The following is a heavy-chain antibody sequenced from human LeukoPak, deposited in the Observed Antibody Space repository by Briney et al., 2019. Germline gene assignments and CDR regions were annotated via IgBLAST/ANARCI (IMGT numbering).Heavy chain of an antibody. CDR2: ISAYNGNT. D-gene: IGHD4-23*01. CDR1: GYTFTSYG. J-gene: IGHJ4*02. CDR3: GRDSSTPMTTVVPFDY. Sequence: ASVKVSCKASGYTFTSYGISWVRQAPGQGLEWMGWISAYNGNTNYAQKLQGRVTMTTDTSTSTAYMELRSLRSDDPAVYYCGRDSSTPMTTVVPFDYWGQGTLVPVSS. V-gene: IGHV1-18*01.